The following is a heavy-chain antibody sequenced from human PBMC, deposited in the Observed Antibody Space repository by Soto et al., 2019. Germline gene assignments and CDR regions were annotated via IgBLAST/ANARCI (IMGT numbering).Heavy chain of an antibody. D-gene: IGHD3-10*01. CDR3: ARVVPTAITMVRGVPDAFDI. CDR2: IYYSGST. Sequence: QVQLQESGPGLVKPSETLSLTCTVSGGSISSYYWSWIRQPPGKGLEWIGYIYYSGSTNYNPSLKSRVTISVETSKNQFSLKLSSVTAADTAVYYCARVVPTAITMVRGVPDAFDIWGQGTMVTVSS. V-gene: IGHV4-59*01. J-gene: IGHJ3*02. CDR1: GGSISSYY.